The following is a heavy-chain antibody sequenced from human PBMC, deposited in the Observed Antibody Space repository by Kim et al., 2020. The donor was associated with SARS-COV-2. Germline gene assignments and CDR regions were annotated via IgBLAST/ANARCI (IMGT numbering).Heavy chain of an antibody. V-gene: IGHV6-1*01. J-gene: IGHJ3*02. Sequence: DYTGSVKSRITINADTSKNQFSLQLNSVSPEDTAVYYCARDTPGQKAYDIWGQGTMVTVSS. CDR3: ARDTPGQKAYDI.